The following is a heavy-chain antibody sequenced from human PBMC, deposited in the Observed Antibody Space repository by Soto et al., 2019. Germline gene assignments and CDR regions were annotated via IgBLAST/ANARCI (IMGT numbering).Heavy chain of an antibody. J-gene: IGHJ4*02. Sequence: PSETLSLTCTVSGGSISSGGYYWSWIRQHPGKGLEWIGYIYYSGSTYYNPSLKSRVTISVDTSKNQFSLKLSSVTAADTAVYYCARGGNHYDILTGYSPVDSYFDYWGQGTLVTVSS. CDR3: ARGGNHYDILTGYSPVDSYFDY. CDR1: GGSISSGGYY. CDR2: IYYSGST. V-gene: IGHV4-31*03. D-gene: IGHD3-9*01.